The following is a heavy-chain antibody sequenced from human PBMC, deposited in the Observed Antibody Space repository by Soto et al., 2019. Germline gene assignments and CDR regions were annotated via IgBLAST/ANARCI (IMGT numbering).Heavy chain of an antibody. CDR3: ARDPWAGLFDYYYYGMDV. CDR1: GFTFSSYA. Sequence: QVQLVESGGGVVQPGRSLRLSCAASGFTFSSYAMHWVRQAPGKGLEWVAVISYDGSNKYYADSVKGRFTISRDNSKNTLYLQMNSLRAEDTAVYYCARDPWAGLFDYYYYGMDVWGQGTTVTVSS. J-gene: IGHJ6*02. D-gene: IGHD3-3*01. CDR2: ISYDGSNK. V-gene: IGHV3-30-3*01.